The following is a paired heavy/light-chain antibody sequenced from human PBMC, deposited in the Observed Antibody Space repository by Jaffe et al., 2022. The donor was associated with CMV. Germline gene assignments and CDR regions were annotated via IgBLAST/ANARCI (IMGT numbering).Heavy chain of an antibody. D-gene: IGHD6-13*01. CDR3: AREPHNSSSWYSRGYYYYMDV. V-gene: IGHV1-18*04. Sequence: QVQLVQSGAEVKKPGASVNVSCKASGYTFTTYGINWVRQAPGQGLEWMGWISTKNGHTNLAQKFQDRLKMTTDTSTSTVYMELRSLGSDDTAVYYCAREPHNSSSWYSRGYYYYMDVWGEGTTVTVSS. CDR2: ISTKNGHT. J-gene: IGHJ6*03. CDR1: GYTFTTYG.
Light chain of an antibody. CDR2: GAS. J-gene: IGKJ3*01. CDR1: QSVSISS. CDR3: QQYGSSPLT. Sequence: EIVLTQSPGTLSLSPGERATLSCRASQSVSISSLAWYQQKPGQAPRLLIYGASSRATGIPDRFSGSGSGTDFTLTISKLEPEDFAVYYCQQYGSSPLTFGPGTKVEIK. V-gene: IGKV3-20*01.